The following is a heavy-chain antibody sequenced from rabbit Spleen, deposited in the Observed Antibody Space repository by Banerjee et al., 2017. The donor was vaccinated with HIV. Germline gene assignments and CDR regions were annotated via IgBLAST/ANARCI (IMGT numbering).Heavy chain of an antibody. CDR1: GFSFSNKAV. Sequence: QEQLVEYGGDLVQPEGSLTLTCKASGFSFSNKAVICWVRQAPGKGLEWIACIYAGSNGGTYYANWAKGRFTISKTSSTTVTLRVTSLTDADTATYFCARNGGMLDYNLWGSGTLVTVS. V-gene: IGHV1S45*01. CDR3: ARNGGMLDYNL. D-gene: IGHD6-1*01. J-gene: IGHJ4*01. CDR2: IYAGSNGGT.